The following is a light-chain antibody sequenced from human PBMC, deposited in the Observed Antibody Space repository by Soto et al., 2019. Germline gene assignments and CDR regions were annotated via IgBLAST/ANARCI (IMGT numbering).Light chain of an antibody. J-gene: IGLJ1*01. V-gene: IGLV1-44*01. CDR3: AAWDDSLSGYV. CDR2: NNN. CDR1: GSTIGSNT. Sequence: QSVVTQAPSASANPRRRVSTSCFGSGSTIGSNTVHWYQQPPGTAPKPLMYNNNQRPSGVPDRFSGSKSGTSASLAISGLQSEDEADYYCAAWDDSLSGYVFGTGTKVTVL.